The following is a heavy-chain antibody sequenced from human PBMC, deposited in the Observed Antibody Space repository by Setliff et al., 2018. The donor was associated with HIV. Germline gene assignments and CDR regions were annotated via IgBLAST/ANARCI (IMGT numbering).Heavy chain of an antibody. J-gene: IGHJ4*02. V-gene: IGHV3-72*01. CDR1: GFTLSDYY. Sequence: HPGGSLRLSCAVSGFTLSDYYMDWVRQAPGKGMEWVGRTRNKANGYITEYGASVQGRFTISRDNSKDSLSLQMNNLKAEDTAVYYCVRAAAGLEIWSQGIRVTVSS. CDR2: TRNKANGYIT. CDR3: VRAAAGLEI.